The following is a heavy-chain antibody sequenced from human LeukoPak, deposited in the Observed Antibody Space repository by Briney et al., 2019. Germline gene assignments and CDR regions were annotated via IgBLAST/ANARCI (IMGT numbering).Heavy chain of an antibody. CDR3: AKDPGELSRGYYMDV. CDR2: IRYDRSDK. J-gene: IGHJ6*03. V-gene: IGHV3-30*02. D-gene: IGHD1-26*01. Sequence: GGSLRLSCAASGFTFSGFGMHWVRQAPGKGLEWVAFIRYDRSDKYYADSVKGRFTISRDNSKNTLFLQMNSLRAEDTAVYSCAKDPGELSRGYYMDVWGKGTTVTVS. CDR1: GFTFSGFG.